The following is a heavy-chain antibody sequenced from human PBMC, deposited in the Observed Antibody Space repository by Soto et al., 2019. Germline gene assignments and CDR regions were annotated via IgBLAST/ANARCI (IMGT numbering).Heavy chain of an antibody. CDR2: ITSNSDHI. V-gene: IGHV3-21*01. Sequence: GGSLRLSCAASGFIFSAYTMSWVRQAPGKGLEWLSSITSNSDHIDYADSVRGRFTVSRDNARKSLYLQMDSLGAEDTGVYYCATPYYYNHWGPGTLVTVSS. J-gene: IGHJ4*02. CDR3: ATPYYYNH. CDR1: GFIFSAYT.